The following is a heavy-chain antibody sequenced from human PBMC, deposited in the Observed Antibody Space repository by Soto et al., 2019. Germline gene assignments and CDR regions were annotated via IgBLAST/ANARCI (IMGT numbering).Heavy chain of an antibody. CDR1: GFTFSGDG. CDR3: ARDLGGSYGPFDY. CDR2: IWSDGSTK. V-gene: IGHV3-33*01. J-gene: IGHJ4*02. D-gene: IGHD5-18*01. Sequence: GWSLRLSCAASGFTFSGDGMDWVRQAPGKGLEWVAVIWSDGSTKYYADSVKGRFTISRDNSKNTLYLQMNSLRGEDIGVYYCARDLGGSYGPFDYWGQGTRVTVSS.